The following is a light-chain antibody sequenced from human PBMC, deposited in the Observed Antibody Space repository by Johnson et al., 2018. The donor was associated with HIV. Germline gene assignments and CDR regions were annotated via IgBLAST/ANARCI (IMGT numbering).Light chain of an antibody. CDR2: DNN. CDR1: SSNIGNNY. Sequence: QPVLTQPPSVSAAPGQKVTISCSGSSSNIGNNYVSWYQQLPGTAPKLLIYDNNKRPSGTPDRFSGSKSGTSATLGITGLQTGDEADYYCGTWDSSLTYYVFEAGTKVTVL. V-gene: IGLV1-51*01. CDR3: GTWDSSLTYYV. J-gene: IGLJ1*01.